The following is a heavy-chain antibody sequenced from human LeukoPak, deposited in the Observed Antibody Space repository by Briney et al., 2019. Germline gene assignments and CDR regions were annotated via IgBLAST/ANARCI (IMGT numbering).Heavy chain of an antibody. CDR3: ASLYYYDSSGYYTKDYYYYYGMDV. J-gene: IGHJ6*02. V-gene: IGHV1-46*01. CDR2: INPSGGST. Sequence: GASVKVSCKASGYTFTSYYMHWVRQAPGQGLEWMGIINPSGGSTSYAQKFQGRVTMTRDTSTSTVYMELSSLRSEDTAVYYCASLYYYDSSGYYTKDYYYYYGMDVWGQGTTVTVSS. D-gene: IGHD3-22*01. CDR1: GYTFTSYY.